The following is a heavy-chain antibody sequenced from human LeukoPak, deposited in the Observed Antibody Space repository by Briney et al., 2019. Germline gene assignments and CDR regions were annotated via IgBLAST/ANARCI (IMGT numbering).Heavy chain of an antibody. CDR3: ARDQGYSGYGFDY. J-gene: IGHJ4*02. CDR1: GGSIIRDY. D-gene: IGHD5-12*01. V-gene: IGHV4-59*01. Sequence: SETLSLTCTVSGGSIIRDYWSWIRQPPGKGLEWIGYIYYSGSTNYNPSLKSRVTISVDTSKNQFSLKLSSVTAADTSVYYCARDQGYSGYGFDYWGQGSLVTVSS. CDR2: IYYSGST.